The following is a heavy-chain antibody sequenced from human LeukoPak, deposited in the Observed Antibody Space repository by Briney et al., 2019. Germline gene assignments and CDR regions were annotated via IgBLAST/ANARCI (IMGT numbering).Heavy chain of an antibody. J-gene: IGHJ4*02. V-gene: IGHV3-73*01. CDR2: IRSKANSYAT. Sequence: GGSLKLSCAASGFTFSGSAMHWVRQASGKGLEWVGRIRSKANSYATAYAASVKGRFTISRDDSKNAAYLQMNSLKTEDTAVYYCTGVAGEISWGQGTLVTVSS. D-gene: IGHD3-3*01. CDR1: GFTFSGSA. CDR3: TGVAGEIS.